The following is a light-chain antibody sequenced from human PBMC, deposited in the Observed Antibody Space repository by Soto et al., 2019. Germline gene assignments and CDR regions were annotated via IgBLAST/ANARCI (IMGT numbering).Light chain of an antibody. CDR1: SSTIGSNY. J-gene: IGLJ3*02. CDR3: ATWDDSLGGPWM. Sequence: QLVLTQPPSASGTPGQRVTISCSGSSSTIGSNYVYWYQQLPGMAPKRLIYRNDQRPSGVPDRFSGSKSGTSASLAISGLRSEDEADYYCATWDDSLGGPWMFGGGTKLTVL. CDR2: RND. V-gene: IGLV1-47*01.